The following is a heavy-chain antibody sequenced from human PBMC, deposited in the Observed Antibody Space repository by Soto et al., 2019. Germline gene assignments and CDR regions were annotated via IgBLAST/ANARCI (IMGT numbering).Heavy chain of an antibody. CDR3: ARDRQRYSSSSPQDFDY. J-gene: IGHJ4*02. D-gene: IGHD6-6*01. CDR1: GYTFTSYG. CDR2: ISAYNGNT. V-gene: IGHV1-18*01. Sequence: QVQLVQSGAEVKKPGASVKVSCKASGYTFTSYGISWVRQAPGQGLEWMGWISAYNGNTNYAQKLQGRVTMTTDTTTSTAYMELRSLRSDDTAVYYCARDRQRYSSSSPQDFDYWGQGTLVTVSS.